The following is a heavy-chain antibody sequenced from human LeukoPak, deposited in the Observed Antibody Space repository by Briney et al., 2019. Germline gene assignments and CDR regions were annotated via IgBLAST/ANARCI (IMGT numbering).Heavy chain of an antibody. CDR3: ARDCSSTTCQGPVLDF. CDR1: GYPFTSHY. CDR2: IHPSGGNA. D-gene: IGHD2/OR15-2a*01. J-gene: IGHJ4*02. Sequence: ASVKISCKASGYPFTSHYVHWVRQAPGQGLEWMGIIHPSGGNARNTQNFQGSVTMTRDMSTSTVYLELSSLRSEDTAVYYCARDCSSTTCQGPVLDFWGQGTLVTVSS. V-gene: IGHV1-46*01.